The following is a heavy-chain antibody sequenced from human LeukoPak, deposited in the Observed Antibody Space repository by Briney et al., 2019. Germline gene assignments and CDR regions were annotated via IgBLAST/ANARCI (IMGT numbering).Heavy chain of an antibody. Sequence: KTGGSLRLSCAASGFTFSSYAMSWVRQAPGKGLEWVGRIKSKTDGGTTDYAAPVKGRFTISRDDSKNTLYLQMNSLKTEDTAVYYCTTVERLGIEYFQHWGQGTLVTVSS. CDR2: IKSKTDGGTT. CDR3: TTVERLGIEYFQH. V-gene: IGHV3-15*01. CDR1: GFTFSSYA. D-gene: IGHD6-25*01. J-gene: IGHJ1*01.